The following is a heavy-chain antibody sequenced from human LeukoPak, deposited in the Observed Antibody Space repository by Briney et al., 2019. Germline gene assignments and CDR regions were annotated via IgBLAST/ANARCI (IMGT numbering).Heavy chain of an antibody. CDR1: GFTFDNFW. V-gene: IGHV3-7*05. J-gene: IGHJ4*02. CDR2: IKQDGSDK. D-gene: IGHD3-10*01. CDR3: ARDRQYGTGRFQAYDY. Sequence: PGGFLRLSCAASGFTFDNFWMSWVRQAPGKGLEWVASIKQDGSDKCYVDYVKGRFTISRDNAKNSSYMQMNSQRAEDTAVYYCARDRQYGTGRFQAYDYWGQGTLVTVSS.